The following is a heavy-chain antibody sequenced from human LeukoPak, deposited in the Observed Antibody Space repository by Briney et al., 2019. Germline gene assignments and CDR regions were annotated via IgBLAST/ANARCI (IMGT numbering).Heavy chain of an antibody. J-gene: IGHJ4*02. Sequence: GPSVKLSCKASGYTFTSYGISWVRQAPGQGLEWMGWISAYNDNTNYAQKLQGRVIMTTDTPTGTAYMELRNLRSDDTAVYYCARDGKIAVAGQLGYWGQGTLVTVSS. V-gene: IGHV1-18*01. CDR3: ARDGKIAVAGQLGY. D-gene: IGHD6-19*01. CDR2: ISAYNDNT. CDR1: GYTFTSYG.